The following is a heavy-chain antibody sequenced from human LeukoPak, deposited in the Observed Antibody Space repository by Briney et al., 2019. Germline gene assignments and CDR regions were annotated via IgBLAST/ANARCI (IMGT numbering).Heavy chain of an antibody. CDR2: IWYDGSNK. D-gene: IGHD4-17*01. CDR3: ARATTVLGWFDP. CDR1: GFTFSSYG. V-gene: IGHV3-33*01. J-gene: IGHJ5*02. Sequence: GGPLRLSCAASGFTFSSYGMHWVRQAPGKGLEWVAVIWYDGSNKYYADSVKGRFTISRDNSKNTLYLQMNSLRAEDTAVYYCARATTVLGWFDPWGQGTLVTVSS.